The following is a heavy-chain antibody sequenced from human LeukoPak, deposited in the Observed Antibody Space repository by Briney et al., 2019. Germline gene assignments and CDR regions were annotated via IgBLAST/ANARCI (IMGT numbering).Heavy chain of an antibody. CDR2: IYSGGST. CDR1: GFTFSTNY. CDR3: ARESSGILTGYYIDY. Sequence: GGSLRLSCAASGFTFSTNYMSWVRQAPGKGLEWVSVIYSGGSTYYADSVKGGFTTSRDNSKNTLYLQMNSLRAEGTAVYYGARESSGILTGYYIDYWGQGTLVTVSS. D-gene: IGHD3-9*01. J-gene: IGHJ4*02. V-gene: IGHV3-53*01.